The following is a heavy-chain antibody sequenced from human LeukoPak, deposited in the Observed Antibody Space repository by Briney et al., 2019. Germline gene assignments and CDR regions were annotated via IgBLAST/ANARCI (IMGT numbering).Heavy chain of an antibody. CDR2: ISGSGGST. J-gene: IGHJ4*02. CDR3: AKSRGSGYYHLHFDY. Sequence: PGGSLRLSCAASGFTFSSYAMSWVRQAPGKGLEWVSAISGSGGSTYYADSVKGRFTISRDNSKNTLYLQMNSLRAEDTAVYYCAKSRGSGYYHLHFDYWGQGTLVTVSS. CDR1: GFTFSSYA. V-gene: IGHV3-23*01. D-gene: IGHD3-22*01.